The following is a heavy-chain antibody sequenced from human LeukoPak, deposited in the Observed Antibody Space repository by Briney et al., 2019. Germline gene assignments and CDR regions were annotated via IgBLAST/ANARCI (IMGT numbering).Heavy chain of an antibody. V-gene: IGHV4-34*01. CDR3: ARGRARWAYDSSGPYGY. Sequence: SETLSLTCAVYGGSFSGYYWSWIRQPPGKGLEWIGEINHSGSTDYNPSLKSRVTISVDTSKNQFSLKLSSVTAADTAMYYCARGRARWAYDSSGPYGYWGQGTLVTVSS. CDR1: GGSFSGYY. J-gene: IGHJ4*02. CDR2: INHSGST. D-gene: IGHD3-22*01.